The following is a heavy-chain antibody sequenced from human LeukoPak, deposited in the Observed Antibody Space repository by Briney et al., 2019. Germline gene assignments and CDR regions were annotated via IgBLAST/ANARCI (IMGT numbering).Heavy chain of an antibody. CDR3: ARYGPSAIDH. D-gene: IGHD4-17*01. J-gene: IGHJ4*02. CDR2: LNPNSGGT. CDR1: GYSFTDYY. Sequence: GASVKVSCKASGYSFTDYYMHWVRQAPGQGLEWVGWLNPNSGGTHYAQKFQGWVTMTRDTSISTAYMELRRLGSDDAAVYYCARYGPSAIDHWGQGTLVTVSS. V-gene: IGHV1-2*04.